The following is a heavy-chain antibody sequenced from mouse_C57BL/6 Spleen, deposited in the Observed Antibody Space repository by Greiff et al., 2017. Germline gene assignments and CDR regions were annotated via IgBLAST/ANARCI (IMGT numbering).Heavy chain of an antibody. J-gene: IGHJ3*01. CDR1: GYTFTEYT. CDR3: ARHDAYYRNPCIAY. V-gene: IGHV1-62-2*01. D-gene: IGHD2-5*01. CDR2: FYPGSGSI. Sequence: QVQLQQSGAELVKPGASVKLSCKASGYTFTEYTIHWVKQWSGQGLEWIGWFYPGSGSITYNEKFKDKATLTADKSSSTVYMELSRLTSEDSAVYCGARHDAYYRNPCIAYWGQGTLVTVSA.